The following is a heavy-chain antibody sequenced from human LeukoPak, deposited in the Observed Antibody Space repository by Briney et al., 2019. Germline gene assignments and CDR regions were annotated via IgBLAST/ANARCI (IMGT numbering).Heavy chain of an antibody. CDR2: IIPIFGIA. CDR1: GGTFSSYA. Sequence: GASVKVSCKASGGTFSSYAISWVRRAPGQGLEWMGRIIPIFGIANYAQKFQGRVTITADKSTSTAYMELSSLRSEDTAVYYCARAYSSGTGFDYWGQGTLVTVSS. CDR3: ARAYSSGTGFDY. V-gene: IGHV1-69*04. D-gene: IGHD6-19*01. J-gene: IGHJ4*02.